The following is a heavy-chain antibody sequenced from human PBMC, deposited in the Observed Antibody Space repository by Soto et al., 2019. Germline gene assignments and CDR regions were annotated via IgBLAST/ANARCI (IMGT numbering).Heavy chain of an antibody. Sequence: QVQLPESGPGLVTPSETLSLTCSVSVGALSDNYWSWIRQSPEQGLEYISYSSYGGITNLNLALIGLVTMSIDNSKKQFSLKATSLTAADTAVYYCARARKATHITGGFVSWGQATLVTVSS. V-gene: IGHV4-59*01. CDR3: ARARKATHITGGFVS. CDR1: VGALSDNY. D-gene: IGHD3-3*01. J-gene: IGHJ4*02. CDR2: SSYGGIT.